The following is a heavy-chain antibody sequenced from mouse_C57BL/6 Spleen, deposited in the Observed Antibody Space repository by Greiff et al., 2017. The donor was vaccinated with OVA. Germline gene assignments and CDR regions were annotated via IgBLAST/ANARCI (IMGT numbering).Heavy chain of an antibody. CDR1: GYAFSSYW. V-gene: IGHV1-80*01. J-gene: IGHJ2*01. CDR3: AREGDSEDYFDY. D-gene: IGHD3-2*02. Sequence: QVQLKQSGAELVKPGASVKISCKASGYAFSSYWMNWVKQRPGKGLEWIGQIYPGDGDTNYNGKFKGKATLTADKSSSTAYMQLSSLTSEDSAVYFCAREGDSEDYFDYWGQGTTLTVSS. CDR2: IYPGDGDT.